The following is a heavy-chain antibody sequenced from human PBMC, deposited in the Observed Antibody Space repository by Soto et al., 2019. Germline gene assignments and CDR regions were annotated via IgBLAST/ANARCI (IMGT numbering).Heavy chain of an antibody. Sequence: QVQLVESGGGVVQPGRSLRLSCAASGFTFSSYGMHWVRQAPGKGLEWVAVISYDGSNKYYADSVKGRFTISRDNSKNTLYLQMNSLRAEDTAVYYCAKVGRGSQGGLDYWGQGTLVTVSS. CDR3: AKVGRGSQGGLDY. CDR1: GFTFSSYG. J-gene: IGHJ4*02. CDR2: ISYDGSNK. D-gene: IGHD1-26*01. V-gene: IGHV3-30*18.